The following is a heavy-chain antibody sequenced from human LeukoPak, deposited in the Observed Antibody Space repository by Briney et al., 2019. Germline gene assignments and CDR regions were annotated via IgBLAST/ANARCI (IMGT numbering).Heavy chain of an antibody. CDR3: ARLKKGTGMVQGVIGFDP. V-gene: IGHV4-34*01. D-gene: IGHD3-10*01. J-gene: IGHJ5*02. CDR1: GGSFSGYY. Sequence: PSETLSLTCAVYGGSFSGYYWSWIRQPPGKGLEWIGEINHSGSTNYNPSLKSRVTISVDTSKNQFSLKLSSVTAADTAVYYCARLKKGTGMVQGVIGFDPWGQGTLVTVSS. CDR2: INHSGST.